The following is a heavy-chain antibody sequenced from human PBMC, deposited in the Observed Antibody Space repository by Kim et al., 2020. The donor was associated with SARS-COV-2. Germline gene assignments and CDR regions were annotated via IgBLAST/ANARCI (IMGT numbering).Heavy chain of an antibody. CDR2: IIPIFGTT. CDR3: ARSGWLLREKYYYYNALDV. V-gene: IGHV1-69*13. Sequence: SVKVSCKASGGTFSSYGISWVRQAPGQGLEWMGGIIPIFGTTNYAQKFQGRVTITADESTSTAYMELSSLRSEDTAVYYCARSGWLLREKYYYYNALDVWGQGTTVTVSS. CDR1: GGTFSSYG. D-gene: IGHD3-9*01. J-gene: IGHJ6*02.